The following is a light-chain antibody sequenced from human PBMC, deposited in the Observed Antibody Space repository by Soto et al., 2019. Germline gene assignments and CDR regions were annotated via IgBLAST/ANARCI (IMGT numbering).Light chain of an antibody. CDR1: STDPATYDL. CDR2: EVA. J-gene: IGLJ2*01. CDR3: CSRL. V-gene: IGLV2-23*02. Sequence: HSVLTQPASVSGSPGQSITISCTGTSTDPATYDLVSWYQQHPGKAPQLIIYEVAKRPSGVSARFSGSQSGDTASLTISGLQAADEAYYYCCSRLFGGGTKVTVL.